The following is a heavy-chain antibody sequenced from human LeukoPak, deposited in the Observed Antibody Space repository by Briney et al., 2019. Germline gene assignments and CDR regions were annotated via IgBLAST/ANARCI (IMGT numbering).Heavy chain of an antibody. J-gene: IGHJ6*02. V-gene: IGHV5-51*01. CDR3: ASTDTAMVTSYYYGMGV. CDR2: IYPGDSDT. CDR1: GYSFTSYW. D-gene: IGHD5-18*01. Sequence: GESLKISCKGSGYSFTSYWIGWVRQMPGKGLEWMGIIYPGDSDTRYSPSFQGQVTISADKSISTAYLQWSSLKASDTAMYYCASTDTAMVTSYYYGMGVWGQGTTVTVSS.